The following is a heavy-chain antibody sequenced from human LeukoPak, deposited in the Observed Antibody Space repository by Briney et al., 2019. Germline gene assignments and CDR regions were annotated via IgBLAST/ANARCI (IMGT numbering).Heavy chain of an antibody. J-gene: IGHJ4*02. CDR2: ISGSGGST. CDR1: GFTFSSYA. V-gene: IGHV3-23*01. Sequence: GGSLRLSCAASGFTFSSYAMSWVRQAPGKGLEWVSAISGSGGSTYYADSVKGRFTISRDNSKNTLYLQMNSLRAEDTAVYYCAKAGGMVTPLTPYFDYWGQGTLVTVSS. D-gene: IGHD5-18*01. CDR3: AKAGGMVTPLTPYFDY.